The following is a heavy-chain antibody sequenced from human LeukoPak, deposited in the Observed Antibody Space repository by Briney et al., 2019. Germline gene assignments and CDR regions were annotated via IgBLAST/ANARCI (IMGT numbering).Heavy chain of an antibody. CDR2: GNGNT. CDR3: ARGWGLFYGSESYHFDY. Sequence: GNGNTKSSQKFQGRVTITRDTSASTAYMELSSLRSEDTAVYYCARGWGLFYGSESYHFDYWGQGTLVTVSS. V-gene: IGHV1-3*01. J-gene: IGHJ4*02. D-gene: IGHD3-10*01.